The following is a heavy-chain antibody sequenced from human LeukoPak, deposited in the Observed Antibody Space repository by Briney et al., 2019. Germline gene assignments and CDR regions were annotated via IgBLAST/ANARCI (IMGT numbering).Heavy chain of an antibody. D-gene: IGHD6-19*01. CDR3: ARVYGSGWYNWFDP. Sequence: PSETLSLTCTVSGGSISSYHWSWIRQPAGKGLEWIGRIYTSGSTNYNPSLKSRVTMSVDTSKNQFSLKLSSVTAADTAVYYCARVYGSGWYNWFDPWGQGTLVTVSS. CDR1: GGSISSYH. J-gene: IGHJ5*02. V-gene: IGHV4-4*07. CDR2: IYTSGST.